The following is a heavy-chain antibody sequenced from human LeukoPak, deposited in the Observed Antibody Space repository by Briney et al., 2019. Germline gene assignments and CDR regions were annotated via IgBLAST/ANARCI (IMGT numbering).Heavy chain of an antibody. Sequence: GRSLTPSCAASGSTLSSSSTKCVRQAPRKGLEWGLSITSSSRSIYYASSVKGPFTITRDTATTPLSLQMNSLRAQHTAVYCCACSIAARPFHFGYWGQGTLVTVSS. V-gene: IGHV3-21*01. CDR2: ITSSSRSI. CDR3: ACSIAARPFHFGY. CDR1: GSTLSSSS. J-gene: IGHJ4*02. D-gene: IGHD6-6*01.